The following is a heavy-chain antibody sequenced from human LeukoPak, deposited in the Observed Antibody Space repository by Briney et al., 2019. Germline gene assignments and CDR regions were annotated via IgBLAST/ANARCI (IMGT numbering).Heavy chain of an antibody. CDR2: INTDGLST. V-gene: IGHV3-74*01. D-gene: IGHD4-17*01. CDR3: ARSRTYGDYGRGLDY. Sequence: GGSLRLSCAASGFISSSYWMHWVRQPPGKGLEYIACINTDGLSTSYAASVKGRFTISRDNAKNTLYLQMNSLRAEDTAVYYCARSRTYGDYGRGLDYWGQGILVTVSS. J-gene: IGHJ4*02. CDR1: GFISSSYW.